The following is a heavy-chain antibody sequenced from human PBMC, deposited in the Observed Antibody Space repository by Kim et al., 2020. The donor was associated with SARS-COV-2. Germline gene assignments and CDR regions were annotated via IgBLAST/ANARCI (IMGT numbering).Heavy chain of an antibody. D-gene: IGHD3-3*01. CDR3: ARGLPNDFWSGSSDFWFDP. V-gene: IGHV3-74*01. Sequence: GGSLRLSCAASGFTFSSYWMHWVRQAPGKGLVWVSRINSDGSSTSYADSVKGRFTISRDNAKNTLYLQMNSLRAEDTAVYYCARGLPNDFWSGSSDFWFDPWGQGTLVTVSS. J-gene: IGHJ5*02. CDR2: INSDGSST. CDR1: GFTFSSYW.